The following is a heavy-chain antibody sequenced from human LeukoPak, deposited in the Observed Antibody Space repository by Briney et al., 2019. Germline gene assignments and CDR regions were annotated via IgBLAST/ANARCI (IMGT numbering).Heavy chain of an antibody. D-gene: IGHD3-10*01. V-gene: IGHV3-11*01. CDR2: ISSSGSTI. CDR3: ARVWRGIRARGYWFDP. J-gene: IGHJ5*02. Sequence: PGGSLRLSCAASGFTFSSYAMSWLRQAPGKGLEWVSYISSSGSTIYYADSVKGRFTISRDNAKNSLYLQMNSLRAEGTAVYYCARVWRGIRARGYWFDPWGQGTLVTVSS. CDR1: GFTFSSYA.